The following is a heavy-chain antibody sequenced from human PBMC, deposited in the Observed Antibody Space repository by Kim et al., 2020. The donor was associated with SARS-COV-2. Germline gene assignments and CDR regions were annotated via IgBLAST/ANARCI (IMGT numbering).Heavy chain of an antibody. V-gene: IGHV3-21*01. J-gene: IGHJ4*02. Sequence: GGSLRLSCAVSGFTFSDYTMNWVRQAPGKGLEWVSSIPSDSKNIFYRDSLKGRFTVSRDNAENSLYLQMNSLRVEDTAVYFCTREGRQEDFAYWGQGTLVTVSS. CDR3: TREGRQEDFAY. D-gene: IGHD3-10*01. CDR2: IPSDSKNI. CDR1: GFTFSDYT.